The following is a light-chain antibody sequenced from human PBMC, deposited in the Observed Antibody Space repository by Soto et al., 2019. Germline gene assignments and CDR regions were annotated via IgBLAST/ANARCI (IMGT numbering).Light chain of an antibody. CDR2: GAS. CDR1: QSVSSPY. CDR3: QHYGSSPFT. Sequence: EVVLTQSPVTLSLSPGERATLSCRASQSVSSPYLAWYQQKPGQPPRLLIYGASSSATDLPDWFIGSGSRTEFTLTIARLAPEDFAKYCCQHYGSSPFTFGPGTKVDI. J-gene: IGKJ3*01. V-gene: IGKV3-20*01.